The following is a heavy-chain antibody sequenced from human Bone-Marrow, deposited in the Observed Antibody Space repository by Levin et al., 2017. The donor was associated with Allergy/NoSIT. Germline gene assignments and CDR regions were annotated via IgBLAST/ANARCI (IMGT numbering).Heavy chain of an antibody. CDR2: ISGYNGDT. CDR3: ARDLEYCGGDCYEDVFDM. CDR1: GDTFTTHG. Sequence: HGESLKISCKASGDTFTTHGISWVRQAPGQGLEWMGWISGYNGDTNYARKVQGRVTMTTDTSTSIAYMELRSLRSDDTALYYCARDLEYCGGDCYEDVFDMWGQGTMVTVSS. J-gene: IGHJ3*02. D-gene: IGHD2-21*02. V-gene: IGHV1-18*01.